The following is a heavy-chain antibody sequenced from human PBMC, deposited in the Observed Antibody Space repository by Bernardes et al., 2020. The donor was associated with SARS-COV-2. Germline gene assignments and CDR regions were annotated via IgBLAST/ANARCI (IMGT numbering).Heavy chain of an antibody. Sequence: ASVKVSCKASGYTFTSHEINWVRQAPGQGLEWLGWMNPDSGHTGSPQNFRGRITMTGDTSIPTAYMELSSLGPEDTAVYYCARVSSYDSVIYFYDLDFWGQGTLVTVSS. J-gene: IGHJ4*02. V-gene: IGHV1-8*01. CDR1: GYTFTSHE. CDR3: ARVSSYDSVIYFYDLDF. D-gene: IGHD3-22*01. CDR2: MNPDSGHT.